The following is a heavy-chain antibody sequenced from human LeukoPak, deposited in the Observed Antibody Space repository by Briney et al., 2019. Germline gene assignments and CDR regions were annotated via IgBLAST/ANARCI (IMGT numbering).Heavy chain of an antibody. V-gene: IGHV4-31*03. CDR1: GGSISSGGYY. Sequence: PSLTLSLTCTVSGGSISSGGYYWSWIRQHPGKGLEWIGYIYYSGSTYYNPSLKSRVTISVDTSKNQFSLKLSSVTAADTAVYYCARAHYDVLTGYYYYYGMDVWGQGTTVTVSS. CDR3: ARAHYDVLTGYYYYYGMDV. CDR2: IYYSGST. J-gene: IGHJ6*02. D-gene: IGHD3-9*01.